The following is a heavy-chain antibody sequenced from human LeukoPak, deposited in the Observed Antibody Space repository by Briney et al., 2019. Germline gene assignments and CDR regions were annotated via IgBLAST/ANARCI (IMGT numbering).Heavy chain of an antibody. CDR3: ASGAVGYCSSTSCYAMDV. J-gene: IGHJ6*03. CDR1: DGSVSSYY. CDR2: IYYSGST. D-gene: IGHD2-2*01. V-gene: IGHV4-59*02. Sequence: PSETLSLTCTVSDGSVSSYYWSWIRQPPGKGLEWIGYIYYSGSTNYNPSLKSRVTISVDTSKNQFSLKLSSVTAADTAVYYCASGAVGYCSSTSCYAMDVWGKGTTVTVSS.